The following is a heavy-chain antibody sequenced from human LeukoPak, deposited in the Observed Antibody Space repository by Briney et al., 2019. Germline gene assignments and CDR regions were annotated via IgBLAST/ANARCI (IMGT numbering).Heavy chain of an antibody. CDR2: IYTSGST. D-gene: IGHD3-9*01. CDR1: GGSISSGSYY. Sequence: SETLSLTCTVSGGSISSGSYYWSWIRQPAGKGLEWIGRIYTSGSTNYNPSLKSRVTISVDTSKNQFSLKLSSVTAADTAVYYCAREYYDILTGYYSPDAFDIWGQGTMVTVSS. CDR3: AREYYDILTGYYSPDAFDI. V-gene: IGHV4-61*02. J-gene: IGHJ3*02.